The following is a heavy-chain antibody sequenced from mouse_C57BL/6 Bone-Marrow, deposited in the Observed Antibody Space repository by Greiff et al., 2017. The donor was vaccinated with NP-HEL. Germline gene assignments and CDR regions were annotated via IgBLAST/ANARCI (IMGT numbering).Heavy chain of an antibody. D-gene: IGHD1-1*01. CDR3: ARDGIAY. CDR2: ISDGGSYT. J-gene: IGHJ3*01. V-gene: IGHV5-4*01. CDR1: GFTFSSYA. Sequence: VQRVESGGGLVKPGGSLKLSCAASGFTFSSYAMSWVRQTPEKRLEWVATISDGGSYTYYPDNVKGRFTISRDNAQNNLYLQMSHLKSEDTAMYYCARDGIAYWGQGTLVTVSA.